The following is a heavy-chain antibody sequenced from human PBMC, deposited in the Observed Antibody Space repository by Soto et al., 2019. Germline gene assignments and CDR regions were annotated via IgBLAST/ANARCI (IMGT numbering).Heavy chain of an antibody. CDR3: ARLDYGVSAFDL. Sequence: SQTLSLTCAISGDSVSGNSAAWNWIRQSPSRGLEWLGRTYYRSKWYNDYAVSVKSRITVTPDTSKNQFSLRLHSLTAADTAVYYCARLDYGVSAFDLWGRGTLVTVSS. CDR1: GDSVSGNSAA. J-gene: IGHJ4*02. CDR2: TYYRSKWYN. V-gene: IGHV6-1*01. D-gene: IGHD4-17*01.